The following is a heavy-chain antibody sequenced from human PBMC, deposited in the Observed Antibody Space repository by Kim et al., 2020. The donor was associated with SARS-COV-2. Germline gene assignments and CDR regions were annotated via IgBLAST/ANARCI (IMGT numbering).Heavy chain of an antibody. Sequence: GGSLRLSCAASGFTFSNAWMSWVRQAPGKGLEWVGRIKSKTDGGTTDYAAPVKGRFTISRDDSKNTLYLQMNSLKTEDTAVYYCTTEGVQGVAGTDYWGQGTLVTVSS. J-gene: IGHJ4*02. D-gene: IGHD6-19*01. CDR2: IKSKTDGGTT. V-gene: IGHV3-15*01. CDR3: TTEGVQGVAGTDY. CDR1: GFTFSNAW.